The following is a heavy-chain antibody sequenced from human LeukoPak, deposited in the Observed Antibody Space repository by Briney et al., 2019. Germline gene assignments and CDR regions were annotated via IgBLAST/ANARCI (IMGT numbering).Heavy chain of an antibody. CDR3: ARDATAAGRFDP. V-gene: IGHV3-11*06. CDR2: ISSSGSYT. CDR1: GFTFSDYY. D-gene: IGHD6-13*01. Sequence: GGSPRLSCAASGFTFSDYYMSWIRQAPGKGLEWVSYISSSGSYTNYADSVKGRFTISRDKAKNSLYLQMDSLRAEDTAVYYCARDATAAGRFDPWGQGTLVTVSS. J-gene: IGHJ5*02.